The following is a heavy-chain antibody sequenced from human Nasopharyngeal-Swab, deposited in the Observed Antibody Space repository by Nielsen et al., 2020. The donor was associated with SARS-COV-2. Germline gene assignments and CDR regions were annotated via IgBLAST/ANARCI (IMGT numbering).Heavy chain of an antibody. CDR2: IWYDGSNK. J-gene: IGHJ2*01. Sequence: GGSLRLSCVASGFTFSNYGMHWVRQAPGKGLEWVAVIWYDGSNKYSADSVKGRFTISRDNSKNTLFLQMNSLRGEDTAVYYCARDAANYDCSTGYPNWYFDLWGQGTLVTVSS. V-gene: IGHV3-33*01. CDR3: ARDAANYDCSTGYPNWYFDL. CDR1: GFTFSNYG. D-gene: IGHD3-3*01.